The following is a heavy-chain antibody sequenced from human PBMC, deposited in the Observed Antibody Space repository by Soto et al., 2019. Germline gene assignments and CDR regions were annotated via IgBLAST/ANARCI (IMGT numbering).Heavy chain of an antibody. CDR3: MNLYSYGSGSYYK. V-gene: IGHV3-23*01. Sequence: EVQLLESGGGLVQPGGSLRLSCAASGFTFSTYAMSWVRQAPGKGLEWVSGMSGSGGSTYYADSVKGRFTISRDNSKNTLYLQMNSLRAKDTAVYYCMNLYSYGSGSYYKWGQGTLVTVSS. J-gene: IGHJ4*02. CDR1: GFTFSTYA. CDR2: MSGSGGST. D-gene: IGHD3-10*01.